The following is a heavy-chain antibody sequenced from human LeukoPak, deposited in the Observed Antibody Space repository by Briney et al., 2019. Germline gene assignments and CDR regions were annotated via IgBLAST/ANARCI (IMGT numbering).Heavy chain of an antibody. CDR2: INPHSGGT. D-gene: IGHD6-19*01. CDR1: GYTFTGCY. J-gene: IGHJ4*02. V-gene: IGHV1-2*02. Sequence: ASVKVSCKASGYTFTGCYMHWVRQAPGQGLEWMGWINPHSGGTNYGQKFKGRVTMTRDTYISTAYMEVSRLTSDDTAVYYCARGMYSSGWYGSFDYWGQGTLVTVSS. CDR3: ARGMYSSGWYGSFDY.